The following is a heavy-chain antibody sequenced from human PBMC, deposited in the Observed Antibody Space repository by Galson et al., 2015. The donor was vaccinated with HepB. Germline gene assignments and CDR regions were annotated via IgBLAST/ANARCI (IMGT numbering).Heavy chain of an antibody. CDR2: ISWNSGSI. D-gene: IGHD3-22*01. CDR3: AKDRTRAYYDSSGYKDY. Sequence: LRLSCAASGFTFEDYAMHWVRQAPGKGLEWVSGISWNSGSIGYADSVKGRFTISRDNAKNSLYLQMNSLRAEDTALYYCAKDRTRAYYDSSGYKDYWGQGTLVTVSS. J-gene: IGHJ4*02. V-gene: IGHV3-9*01. CDR1: GFTFEDYA.